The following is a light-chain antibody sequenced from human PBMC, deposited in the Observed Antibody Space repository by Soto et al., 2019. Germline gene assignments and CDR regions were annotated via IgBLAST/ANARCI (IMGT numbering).Light chain of an antibody. CDR1: NIGSKS. CDR3: QVWDSSSEHPNVV. V-gene: IGLV3-21*04. Sequence: SYELTQPPSVSVTPGKTARITCGGNNIGSKSVHWYQQKPGQAPVLVIYYDSDRPSGIPERFSGSNSGNTATLTISRVEAGDEADYCCQVWDSSSEHPNVVFGGGTKLTV. CDR2: YDS. J-gene: IGLJ2*01.